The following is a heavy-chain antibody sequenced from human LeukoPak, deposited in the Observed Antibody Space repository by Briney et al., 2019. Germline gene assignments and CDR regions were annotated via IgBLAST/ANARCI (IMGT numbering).Heavy chain of an antibody. J-gene: IGHJ3*01. CDR3: ARGSQL. CDR1: GGSIDSGDDY. V-gene: IGHV4-61*02. Sequence: SETLSLTCTVSGGSIDSGDDYWSWIRQPAGKGLEYIGRIYRTGSTTSNPSLQDRLTISIDTSKNQFSLKLSSVTAADTAVYYCARGSQLWGQGTMVTVSS. CDR2: IYRTGST. D-gene: IGHD5-18*01.